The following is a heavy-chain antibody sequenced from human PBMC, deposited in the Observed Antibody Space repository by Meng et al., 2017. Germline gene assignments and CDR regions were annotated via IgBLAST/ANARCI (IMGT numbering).Heavy chain of an antibody. CDR3: ARVHHHAYYDFWSGYYRGAFDI. CDR1: GGTFSSYA. J-gene: IGHJ3*02. CDR2: IIPIFGTA. V-gene: IGHV1-69*06. D-gene: IGHD3-3*01. Sequence: SVKVSCKVSGGTFSSYAISWVRQAPGQGLEWMGGIIPIFGTANYAQKFQGRVTITADKSTSTAYMELSSLRSEDTAVYYCARVHHHAYYDFWSGYYRGAFDIWGQGTMVTVSS.